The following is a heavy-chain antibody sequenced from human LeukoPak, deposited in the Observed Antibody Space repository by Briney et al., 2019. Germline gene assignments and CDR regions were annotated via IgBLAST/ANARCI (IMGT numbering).Heavy chain of an antibody. CDR2: ISGSGSAT. Sequence: GVSLRLSRAASGFTFSNYGMSWVRQAPGKGLEWVSTISGSGSATYNAGSVKGRFTTSRDNSNNTLYLQMNSLRAEDTAVYYCAKTEAPAAIRAGSDYWGQGTLVTVSS. CDR3: AKTEAPAAIRAGSDY. D-gene: IGHD2-2*02. V-gene: IGHV3-23*01. J-gene: IGHJ4*02. CDR1: GFTFSNYG.